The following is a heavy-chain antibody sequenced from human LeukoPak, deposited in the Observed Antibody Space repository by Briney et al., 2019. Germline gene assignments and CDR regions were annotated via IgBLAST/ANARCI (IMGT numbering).Heavy chain of an antibody. CDR3: ARITYGGHPGGEEQGDY. CDR2: IIPIFGTA. Sequence: ASVKVSCKASGGTFSSYAISWVRQAPGQGLEWMGGIIPIFGTANYAQKFQGRVTITADESTSTAYMELSSLRSEDTAVYYCARITYGGHPGGEEQGDYWGQGTLVTVSS. CDR1: GGTFSSYA. V-gene: IGHV1-69*13. J-gene: IGHJ4*02. D-gene: IGHD4-23*01.